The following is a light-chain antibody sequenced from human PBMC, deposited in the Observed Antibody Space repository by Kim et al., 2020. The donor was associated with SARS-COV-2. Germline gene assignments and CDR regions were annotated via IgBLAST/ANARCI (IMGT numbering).Light chain of an antibody. Sequence: SAAGGNRVTITCRASQGIGNYLAWYQQKPGKPPNLLISAASTLQSGVPSRFSGSGSGTDFTLTISSLQPEDFATYYCQQLNSYPLTFGGGTKLEI. CDR3: QQLNSYPLT. CDR2: AAS. CDR1: QGIGNY. J-gene: IGKJ4*01. V-gene: IGKV1-9*01.